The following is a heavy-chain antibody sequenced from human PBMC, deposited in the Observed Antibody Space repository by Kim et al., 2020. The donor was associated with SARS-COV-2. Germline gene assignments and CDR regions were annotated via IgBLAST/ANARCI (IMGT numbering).Heavy chain of an antibody. J-gene: IGHJ4*02. Sequence: SETLSLTCAVYGGSFSGYYWSWIRQPPGKGLEWIGEINHSGSTNYNPSLKSRVTISVDTSKNQFSLKLSSVTAADTAVYYCARGLRYFDWLLFDYWGQGTLVTVSS. V-gene: IGHV4-34*01. D-gene: IGHD3-9*01. CDR3: ARGLRYFDWLLFDY. CDR2: INHSGST. CDR1: GGSFSGYY.